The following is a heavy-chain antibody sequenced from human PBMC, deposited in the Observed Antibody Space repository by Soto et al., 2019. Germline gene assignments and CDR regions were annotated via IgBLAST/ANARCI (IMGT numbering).Heavy chain of an antibody. CDR2: INAGNGNT. J-gene: IGHJ4*02. V-gene: IGHV1-3*01. D-gene: IGHD6-13*01. CDR1: GYTFTSYA. Sequence: ASVKVSCKASGYTFTSYAMHWVRQAPGQRLERMGWINAGNGNTKYSQKFQGRVTITRDTSASTAYMELSSLRSEDTAVYYCARCGLYSSSWQFDYWGQGTLVTVSS. CDR3: ARCGLYSSSWQFDY.